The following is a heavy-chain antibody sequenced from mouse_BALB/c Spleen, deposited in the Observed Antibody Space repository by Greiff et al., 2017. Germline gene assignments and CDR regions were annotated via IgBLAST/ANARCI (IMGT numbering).Heavy chain of an antibody. J-gene: IGHJ4*01. Sequence: QVQLQQSGPELVKPGASVKISCKASGYAFSSSWMNWVKQRPGQGLEWIGRIYPGDGDTNYNGKFKGKATLTADKSSSTAYMQLSSLTSVDSAVYFCASYYRYDMDYWGQGTSVTVSS. CDR2: IYPGDGDT. CDR3: ASYYRYDMDY. D-gene: IGHD2-14*01. CDR1: GYAFSSSW. V-gene: IGHV1-82*01.